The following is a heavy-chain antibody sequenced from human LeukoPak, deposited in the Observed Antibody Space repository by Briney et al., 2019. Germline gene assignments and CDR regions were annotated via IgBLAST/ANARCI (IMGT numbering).Heavy chain of an antibody. V-gene: IGHV3-30*02. CDR2: IRYDGTDK. CDR3: AKDRGYGSGTISFLDL. J-gene: IGHJ4*01. Sequence: TGGSLRLSCAASGLTFSSYGLHWVRQAPGKGLEWVTFIRYDGTDKYYADSVKGRFTISRDNAKNSLYLQMSSLRAEDTALYYCAKDRGYGSGTISFLDLWGQGTLVTVSS. D-gene: IGHD3-10*01. CDR1: GLTFSSYG.